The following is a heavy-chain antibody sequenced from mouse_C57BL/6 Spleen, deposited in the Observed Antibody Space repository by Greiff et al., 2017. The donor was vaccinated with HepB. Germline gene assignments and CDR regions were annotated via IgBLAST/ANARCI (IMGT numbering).Heavy chain of an antibody. Sequence: EVQLQQSGPELVKPGASVKIPCKASGYTFTDYNMDWVKQSHGKSLEWIGDINPNNGGTIYTQKFKGKATLTVDKSSSTAYMELRSLTSEDTAVYYCARPDGYYAAGFAYWGQGTLVTVSA. V-gene: IGHV1-18*01. CDR2: INPNNGGT. CDR1: GYTFTDYN. D-gene: IGHD2-3*01. J-gene: IGHJ3*01. CDR3: ARPDGYYAAGFAY.